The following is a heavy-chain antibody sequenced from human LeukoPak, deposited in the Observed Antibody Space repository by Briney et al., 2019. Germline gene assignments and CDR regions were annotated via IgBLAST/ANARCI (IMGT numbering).Heavy chain of an antibody. Sequence: GGSLRLSCAASGFTFSSYDMRWVRQATGKGLEWVSAIGTAGDTYYPGSVKGRFTISRENAKNSLYLQMNSLRAGDTAVYYCARGLGSIWFDPWGQGTLVTVSS. D-gene: IGHD6-25*01. CDR3: ARGLGSIWFDP. CDR2: IGTAGDT. CDR1: GFTFSSYD. V-gene: IGHV3-13*01. J-gene: IGHJ5*02.